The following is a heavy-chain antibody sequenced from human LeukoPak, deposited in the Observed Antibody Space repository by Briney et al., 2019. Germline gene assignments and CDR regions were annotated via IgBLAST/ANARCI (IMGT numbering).Heavy chain of an antibody. CDR3: AKDRYYYDSSGYYYFDY. Sequence: GGSLRLSCAASGFAFSSYAMSWVRQAPGKGLEWVSAISISGGTTYYTDSVKGRFTISRDNSKNTLFLQMNSLRAEDTALYYCAKDRYYYDSSGYYYFDYWGQGTLVTVSS. CDR1: GFAFSSYA. V-gene: IGHV3-23*01. CDR2: ISISGGTT. J-gene: IGHJ4*02. D-gene: IGHD3-22*01.